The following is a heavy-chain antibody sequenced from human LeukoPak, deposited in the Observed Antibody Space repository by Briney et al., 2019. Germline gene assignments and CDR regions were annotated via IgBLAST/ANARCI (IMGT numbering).Heavy chain of an antibody. Sequence: PSETLSLTCTVSGGSISSYYWSWIRQPAGKGPEWIGRIYTSGSTNYNPSLKSRVTMSVDTSKNQFSLKLSSVTAADTAVYYCARCSDYYGSGSGYYYMDVWGKGTTVTVSS. CDR1: GGSISSYY. CDR2: IYTSGST. D-gene: IGHD3-10*01. J-gene: IGHJ6*03. V-gene: IGHV4-4*07. CDR3: ARCSDYYGSGSGYYYMDV.